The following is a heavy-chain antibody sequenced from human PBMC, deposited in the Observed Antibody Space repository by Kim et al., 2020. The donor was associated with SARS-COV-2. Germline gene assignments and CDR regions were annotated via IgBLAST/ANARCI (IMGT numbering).Heavy chain of an antibody. D-gene: IGHD6-19*01. CDR1: GFTFSSHW. Sequence: GGSLRLSCAASGFTFSSHWMHWVRQEPGKGLVWVSRINSDGSTTSYADSVKGRYTISRDNAKNTLYLQMNSLRAEDTAVYYCARRQFTSGWYYFDYWGQG. CDR2: INSDGSTT. J-gene: IGHJ4*02. V-gene: IGHV3-74*01. CDR3: ARRQFTSGWYYFDY.